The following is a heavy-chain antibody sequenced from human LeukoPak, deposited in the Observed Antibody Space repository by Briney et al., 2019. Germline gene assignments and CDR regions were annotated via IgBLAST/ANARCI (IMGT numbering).Heavy chain of an antibody. D-gene: IGHD6-19*01. J-gene: IGHJ5*02. CDR2: IYTSGST. V-gene: IGHV4-4*09. CDR3: ARVSFSAPTIAVAGPQYNWFDP. Sequence: WETLSLACTVSGGSISSYYWSWIRQPPGKGLEWIGYIYTSGSTNYNASLKSRVTISVDTSKNQFSLKLSSVTAAHTAVYYCARVSFSAPTIAVAGPQYNWFDPWGQGTLVTASS. CDR1: GGSISSYY.